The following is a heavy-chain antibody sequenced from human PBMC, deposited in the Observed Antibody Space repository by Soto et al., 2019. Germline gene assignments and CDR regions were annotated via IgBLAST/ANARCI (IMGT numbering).Heavy chain of an antibody. CDR1: GYTFSAYY. V-gene: IGHV1-2*02. Sequence: SVKVSCRTSGYTFSAYYVHWARRAPGRGFQWLGWINPSNEITTFSEFFQGRITMTRDTSTNTVQMELNMLTSDDTAVYYCMRGGWGDSPIDCWGQGTQVTVSS. D-gene: IGHD1-26*01. CDR3: MRGGWGDSPIDC. J-gene: IGHJ4*02. CDR2: INPSNEIT.